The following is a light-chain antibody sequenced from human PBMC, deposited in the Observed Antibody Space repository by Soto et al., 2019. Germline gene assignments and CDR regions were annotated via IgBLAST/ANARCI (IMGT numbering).Light chain of an antibody. CDR1: QTIGIY. J-gene: IGKJ5*01. CDR2: AAS. Sequence: DVQMTQSPSSLAASVGDRVTMTCRASQTIGIYLNWYQQKQGKAPKFLMYAASNLKGGVPSRFSGSGSGTYGTLTITSLQTEDVSTYYCQQSYSIPITFGQGTRLEI. CDR3: QQSYSIPIT. V-gene: IGKV1-39*01.